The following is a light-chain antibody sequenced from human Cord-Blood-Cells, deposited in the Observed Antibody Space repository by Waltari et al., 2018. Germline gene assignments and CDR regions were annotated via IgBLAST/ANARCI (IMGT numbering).Light chain of an antibody. CDR1: QDISNY. CDR2: EAS. V-gene: IGKV1-33*01. CDR3: QQIT. J-gene: IGKJ5*01. Sequence: QSPSSLSASVGDRVTITCQASQDISNYLNWYQQKPGKAPKLLIYEASNLETGVRSRFSGSGSGTDFTFTISSLQPEDIATYYCQQITFGQGTRLEIK.